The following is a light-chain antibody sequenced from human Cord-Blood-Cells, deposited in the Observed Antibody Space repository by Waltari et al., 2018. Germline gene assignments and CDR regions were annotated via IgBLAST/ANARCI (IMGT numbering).Light chain of an antibody. J-gene: IGKJ2*03. CDR1: QSVSSSY. V-gene: IGKV3-20*01. CDR3: QQYGSSPMHS. CDR2: GAS. Sequence: EIVLTQSPGTLSLSPGKRATLSCRASQSVSSSYLAWYQQKPGQAPRLLIYGASSRATGIPDRFSGSGSGTDFTLTISRLEPEYFAVYYCQQYGSSPMHSFGQGTNLEIK.